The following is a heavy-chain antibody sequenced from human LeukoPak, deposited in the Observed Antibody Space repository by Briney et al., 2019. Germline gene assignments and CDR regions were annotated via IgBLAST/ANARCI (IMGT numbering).Heavy chain of an antibody. V-gene: IGHV4-59*01. D-gene: IGHD4-17*01. CDR3: ASGRYGDLFES. CDR1: GGSISSYS. J-gene: IGHJ4*02. CDR2: VYYSGST. Sequence: KPSETLSLTCTVSGGSISSYSWSWIRQPPGKGLEWIGYVYYSGSTNYNPSLKSRVTISVDTSKTQFSLKVSSVTAADTGVYYCASGRYGDLFESWGQGTLVTVSS.